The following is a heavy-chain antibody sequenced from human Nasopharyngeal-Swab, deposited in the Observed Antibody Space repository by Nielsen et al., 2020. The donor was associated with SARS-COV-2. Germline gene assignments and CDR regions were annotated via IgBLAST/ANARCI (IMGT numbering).Heavy chain of an antibody. CDR2: ISGSGGST. V-gene: IGHV3-23*01. D-gene: IGHD1-14*01. J-gene: IGHJ4*02. Sequence: GESLKISCAASGFTFSTYAMYWVRQPPAKGLEWVSIISGSGGSTYYADSVWGRFTISRDTSKNTVYLQMNTLRADDTALYFCTRGLTGHIVQWNPSPYWGQGTLVTVSS. CDR1: GFTFSTYA. CDR3: TRGLTGHIVQWNPSPY.